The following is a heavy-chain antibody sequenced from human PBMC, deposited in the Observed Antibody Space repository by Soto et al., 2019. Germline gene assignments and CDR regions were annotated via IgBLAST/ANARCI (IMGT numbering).Heavy chain of an antibody. J-gene: IGHJ4*02. D-gene: IGHD6-13*01. CDR2: ISYDGSNK. Sequence: QVQLVESGGGVVQPGRSLRLSCAASGFTFSSYAMHWVRQAPGEGLEWVAVISYDGSNKYYADSVKGRFTISRDNSKNTLYLQMNSLRAEDTAVYYCARSKDSSSWFFDYWGQGTLVTVSS. CDR3: ARSKDSSSWFFDY. CDR1: GFTFSSYA. V-gene: IGHV3-30-3*01.